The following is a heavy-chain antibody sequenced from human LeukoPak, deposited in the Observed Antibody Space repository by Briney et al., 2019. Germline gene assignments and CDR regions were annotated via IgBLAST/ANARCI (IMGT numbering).Heavy chain of an antibody. Sequence: SETLSLTCAVYGGSFSGYYWSWIRQPPGKGLEWIGEINHSGSTNYNPSLKSRVTISVDTSKNQFSLKLSSVTAADTAVYYCARRTYYGSGSVDYWGQGTLVTVSS. J-gene: IGHJ4*02. CDR3: ARRTYYGSGSVDY. CDR1: GGSFSGYY. CDR2: INHSGST. D-gene: IGHD3-10*01. V-gene: IGHV4-34*01.